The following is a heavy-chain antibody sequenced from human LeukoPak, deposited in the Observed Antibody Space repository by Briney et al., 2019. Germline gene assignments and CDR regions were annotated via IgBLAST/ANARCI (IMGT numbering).Heavy chain of an antibody. CDR3: ARDHGDYLNWFDP. D-gene: IGHD4-17*01. CDR2: IYYTGST. Sequence: SETLSLTCTVSGGSLSSGTHYWNWIRLPPGKGLEWIGCIYYTGSTKYNPSLKGRVTISVDTSKNQFSLKLNSVTAADTAVYYCARDHGDYLNWFDPWGQGTLVTVSS. J-gene: IGHJ5*02. CDR1: GGSLSSGTHY. V-gene: IGHV4-61*01.